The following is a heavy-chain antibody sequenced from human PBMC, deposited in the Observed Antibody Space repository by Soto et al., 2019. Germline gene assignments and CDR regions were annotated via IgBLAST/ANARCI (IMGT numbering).Heavy chain of an antibody. CDR3: ARGNTMVRGVILYYFDY. CDR1: GYTFTSYG. D-gene: IGHD3-10*01. V-gene: IGHV1-18*01. J-gene: IGHJ4*02. CDR2: FSAYNGNT. Sequence: QVQLVQSGAEVKKPGASVKVSCKASGYTFTSYGISWVRQAPGQGLEWMGWFSAYNGNTNYAQKLQGRVTMTTDTSTSTDYMELRSLRSDATAVYYCARGNTMVRGVILYYFDYWGQGTLVTVSS.